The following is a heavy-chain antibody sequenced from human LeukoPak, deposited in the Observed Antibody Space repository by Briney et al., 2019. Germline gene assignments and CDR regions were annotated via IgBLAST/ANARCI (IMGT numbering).Heavy chain of an antibody. D-gene: IGHD5-18*01. CDR1: GFTFSSYW. Sequence: GGSLRLSCAASGFTFSSYWMSWVRPAPGKGLEWVANIKKDGSEKYYVDSVKGRFTISRDNAKTSLYLQMNSLRAEDTAVYYCARGLSGVTGYTYGRGIDYWGQGTLVTVSS. V-gene: IGHV3-7*01. CDR2: IKKDGSEK. J-gene: IGHJ4*02. CDR3: ARGLSGVTGYTYGRGIDY.